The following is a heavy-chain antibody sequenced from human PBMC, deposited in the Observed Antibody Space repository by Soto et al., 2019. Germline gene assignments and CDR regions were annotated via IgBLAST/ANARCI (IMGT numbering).Heavy chain of an antibody. V-gene: IGHV4-31*03. CDR3: SRGGLGVYPYYFDY. D-gene: IGHD2-8*01. Sequence: QVQLQESGPGLVKPSQTLSLTCTVSGGSISSGGYYWTWIRQHPGKGLEWIGYIYYSGSTYYNPSLNRRVTITIATSKYQFSLKLSSVTAADAAVDFCSRGGLGVYPYYFDYWGQGTLVTVSS. CDR2: IYYSGST. CDR1: GGSISSGGYY. J-gene: IGHJ4*02.